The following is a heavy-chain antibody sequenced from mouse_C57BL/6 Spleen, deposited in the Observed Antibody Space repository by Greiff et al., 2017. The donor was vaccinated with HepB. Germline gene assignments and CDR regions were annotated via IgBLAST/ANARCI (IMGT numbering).Heavy chain of an antibody. CDR3: ARDYYGTPFAY. CDR1: GYTFTNYW. Sequence: QVQLQQSGAELVRPGTSVKMSCKASGYTFTNYWIGWAKQRPGHGLEWIGDIYPGGGYTNYNEKFKGKATLTADKSSSTAYMQFSSLTSEDSAIYYCARDYYGTPFAYWGQGTLVTVSA. V-gene: IGHV1-63*01. D-gene: IGHD1-1*01. CDR2: IYPGGGYT. J-gene: IGHJ3*01.